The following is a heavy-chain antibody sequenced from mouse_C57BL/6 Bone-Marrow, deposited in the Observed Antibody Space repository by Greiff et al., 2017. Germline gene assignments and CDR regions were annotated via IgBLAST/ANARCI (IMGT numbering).Heavy chain of an antibody. Sequence: VQLQQPGAELVKPGASVKMSCKASGYTFTSYWITWVKQRPGQGLEWLGDIYPGSGSTNYTEKFKSKATLTVDTSSSTAYMQLSSLTSEDSAVYYCARRWDYFDYWGKGTTLTVAS. CDR3: ARRWDYFDY. CDR1: GYTFTSYW. V-gene: IGHV1-55*01. D-gene: IGHD1-1*02. CDR2: IYPGSGST. J-gene: IGHJ2*01.